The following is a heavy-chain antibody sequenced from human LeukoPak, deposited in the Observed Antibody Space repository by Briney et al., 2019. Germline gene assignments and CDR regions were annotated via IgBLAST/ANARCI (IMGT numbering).Heavy chain of an antibody. Sequence: SETLSLTCAVYGGSFSGYYWSWIRQPPGKGLEWIGEINHSGSTNYNPSLKSRVTISVDTSKNQFSLKLSSETAADTAVYYCARVNSYGYVVGFDYWGQGTLVTVSS. CDR1: GGSFSGYY. V-gene: IGHV4-34*01. CDR2: INHSGST. J-gene: IGHJ4*02. D-gene: IGHD5-18*01. CDR3: ARVNSYGYVVGFDY.